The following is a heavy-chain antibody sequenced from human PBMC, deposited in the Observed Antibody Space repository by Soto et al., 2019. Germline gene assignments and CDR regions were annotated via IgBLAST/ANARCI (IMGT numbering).Heavy chain of an antibody. CDR2: IWYDGSNK. V-gene: IGHV3-33*01. J-gene: IGHJ4*02. Sequence: GGSLRLSCAASGFTFSSYGMHWVRQAPGKGLEWVAVIWYDGSNKYYADSVKGRFTISRDNSKNTLYLQMNSLRAEDTAVYYCARDRYSGYGNYFDYWGQGTLVTVSS. CDR3: ARDRYSGYGNYFDY. CDR1: GFTFSSYG. D-gene: IGHD5-12*01.